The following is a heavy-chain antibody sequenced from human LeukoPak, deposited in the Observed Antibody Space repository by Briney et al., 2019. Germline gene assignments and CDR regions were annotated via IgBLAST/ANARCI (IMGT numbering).Heavy chain of an antibody. CDR2: ISYDGCNK. V-gene: IGHV3-30*04. J-gene: IGHJ4*02. Sequence: GRSLRLSCAASGFTFSSYAMHWVRQAPGKGLEWVAVISYDGCNKYYADSVKGRFTISRDNSKNTLYLQMNSLRAEDTAVYYCAREQWFGELVDYWGQGTLVTVSS. D-gene: IGHD3-10*01. CDR1: GFTFSSYA. CDR3: AREQWFGELVDY.